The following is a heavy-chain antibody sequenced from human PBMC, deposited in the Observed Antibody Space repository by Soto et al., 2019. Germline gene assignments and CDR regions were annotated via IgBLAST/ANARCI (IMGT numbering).Heavy chain of an antibody. CDR3: ARGKYPGSVDV. CDR1: GFTFSDYY. J-gene: IGHJ3*01. Sequence: QMQLVESGGGLVRSGGSLKLSYAVSGFTFSDYYMHWMRQAPGKGLEWVSYISGPGSVISYTDSVKGRFTISRDNAKNSLFLQVNSLRADDTALYYCARGKYPGSVDVWGQGTMVTVSS. V-gene: IGHV3-11*01. CDR2: ISGPGSVI.